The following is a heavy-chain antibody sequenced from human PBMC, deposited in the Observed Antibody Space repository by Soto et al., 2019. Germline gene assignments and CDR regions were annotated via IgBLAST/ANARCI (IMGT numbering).Heavy chain of an antibody. V-gene: IGHV3-23*01. D-gene: IGHD1-1*01. J-gene: IGHJ4*02. CDR1: GFTFSSYA. CDR2: ISGSGGST. CDR3: AKSRNWNDVNFDY. Sequence: EVQLLESGGGLVQPGGSLRLSCAASGFTFSSYAMSWVRQAPGKGLEWVSAISGSGGSTYYADSVKGRFTISRDNSKNTRYLQMNSLRAEDTAVYYCAKSRNWNDVNFDYWGQGTLVTVSS.